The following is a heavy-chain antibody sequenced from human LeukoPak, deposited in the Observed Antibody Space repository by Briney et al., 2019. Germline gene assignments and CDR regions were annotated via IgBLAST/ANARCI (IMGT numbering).Heavy chain of an antibody. CDR2: MNPNSGNT. CDR3: AVLPAAKRGRWFDP. D-gene: IGHD2-2*01. J-gene: IGHJ5*02. Sequence: GASVKVSCKASGYTFTSYDINWVRQATGQGLEWMRWMNPNSGNTGYAQKLQGRVTMTRNTSISTAYMELSSLRSEDTAVYYCAVLPAAKRGRWFDPWGQGTLVTVSS. CDR1: GYTFTSYD. V-gene: IGHV1-8*01.